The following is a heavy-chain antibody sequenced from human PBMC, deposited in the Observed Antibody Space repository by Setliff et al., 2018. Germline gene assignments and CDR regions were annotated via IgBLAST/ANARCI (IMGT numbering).Heavy chain of an antibody. CDR1: GYSISGGYY. D-gene: IGHD2-15*01. Sequence: PSETLSLTCAVSGYSISGGYYWGWIRQPPGKGLEWIGSIYHSGSTYYNPSLKSRVTISVDTSKNQFSLKLSSVTAADTAVYYCARIHLVVAAIDYWGQGTLVTVSS. CDR3: ARIHLVVAAIDY. V-gene: IGHV4-38-2*01. J-gene: IGHJ4*02. CDR2: IYHSGST.